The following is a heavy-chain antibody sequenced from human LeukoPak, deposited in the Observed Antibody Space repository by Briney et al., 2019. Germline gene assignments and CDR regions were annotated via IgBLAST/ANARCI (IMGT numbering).Heavy chain of an antibody. V-gene: IGHV3-30*18. CDR1: GFTFSSYG. Sequence: GGSLRLSCVASGFTFSSYGMHWVRQAPGKGPEWVAVISYDGSNKYYADSVKGRFTISRDNSKNTLYLQMNSLRAEDTAVYYCAKAGLGGEYFDYWGQGTLVTVSS. D-gene: IGHD7-27*01. CDR2: ISYDGSNK. J-gene: IGHJ4*02. CDR3: AKAGLGGEYFDY.